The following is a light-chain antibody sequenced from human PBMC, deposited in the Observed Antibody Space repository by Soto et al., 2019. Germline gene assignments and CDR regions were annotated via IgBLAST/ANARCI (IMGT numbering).Light chain of an antibody. V-gene: IGLV2-14*01. Sequence: QSALTQPASVSGSPGQSIPISCTGSNSDIGAYDYVSWYQQHPGKPPTLLIYEVTFRPSGVPNRLSGSKSGNTATLTISGLLTEDEADYYCGSYASATMIFGGGTKLTVL. J-gene: IGLJ2*01. CDR2: EVT. CDR3: GSYASATMI. CDR1: NSDIGAYDY.